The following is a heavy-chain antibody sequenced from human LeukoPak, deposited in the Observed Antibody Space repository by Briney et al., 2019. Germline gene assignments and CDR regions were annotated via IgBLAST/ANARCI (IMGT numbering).Heavy chain of an antibody. Sequence: SETLSLTCAVYGGSFSGYYWSWIRQPPGKGLEWIGEINHSGSTNYNPSLKSRVTISVDTSKNQFSLKLSSVTAADTAVYYCARASRTVYSSGWYKGPKHNWFDPWGQGTLVTVSS. D-gene: IGHD6-19*01. J-gene: IGHJ5*02. V-gene: IGHV4-34*01. CDR2: INHSGST. CDR1: GGSFSGYY. CDR3: ARASRTVYSSGWYKGPKHNWFDP.